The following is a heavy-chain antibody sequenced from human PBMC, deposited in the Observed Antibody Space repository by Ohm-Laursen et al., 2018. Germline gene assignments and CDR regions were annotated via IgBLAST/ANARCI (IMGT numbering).Heavy chain of an antibody. CDR2: ISTSGST. D-gene: IGHD2-15*01. CDR1: GGSISSYY. J-gene: IGHJ5*01. CDR3: ARLGSWFDY. Sequence: SKTLSLTCTVSGGSISSYYWSWVRQPAGKGMEWIGRISTSGSTNYNPSLKSRVTMSVDTSKNHFSLKLNSVTAADTAVYYCARLGSWFDYWGQGILVTVSS. V-gene: IGHV4-4*07.